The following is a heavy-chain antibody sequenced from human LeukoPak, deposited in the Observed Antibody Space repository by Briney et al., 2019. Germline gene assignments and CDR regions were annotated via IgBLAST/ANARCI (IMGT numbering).Heavy chain of an antibody. J-gene: IGHJ3*02. CDR3: ARTRSGVVGMGGDAFDI. CDR1: GYTFTGYY. CDR2: IIPIFGTA. D-gene: IGHD2-2*01. V-gene: IGHV1-69*05. Sequence: GASVKVSCKASGYTFTGYYMHWVRQAPGQGLEWMGGIIPIFGTANYAQKFQGRVTITTDESTSTAYMELSSLRSEDTAVYYCARTRSGVVGMGGDAFDIWGQGTMVTVSS.